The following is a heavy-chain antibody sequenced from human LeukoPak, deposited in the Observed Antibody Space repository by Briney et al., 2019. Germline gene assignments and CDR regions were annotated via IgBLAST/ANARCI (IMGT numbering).Heavy chain of an antibody. CDR1: GGSISSYY. V-gene: IGHV4-59*12. Sequence: PSETPSLTCTVSGGSISSYYWSWIRQPPGKGLEWIGHIYYSGSTNYNPSLKSRVTISVDTSKNQFSLKLSSVTAADTAVYYCASRYYDILTGYYSSDYWGQGTLVTASS. CDR2: IYYSGST. J-gene: IGHJ4*02. D-gene: IGHD3-9*01. CDR3: ASRYYDILTGYYSSDY.